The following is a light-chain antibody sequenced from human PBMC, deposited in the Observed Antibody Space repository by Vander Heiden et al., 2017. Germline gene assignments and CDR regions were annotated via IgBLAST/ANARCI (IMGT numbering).Light chain of an antibody. CDR3: NSYAGSNIFE. J-gene: IGLJ2*01. Sequence: QSALTQPPSASGAPGQSVTISCTGTSRDVGGYNYLSWYRQHPRKPPKLFIYEVTQRPSGVPDRFSGSKSGNTASLTVSGPQAEDEADYYCNSYAGSNIFEFGGGTKLTV. V-gene: IGLV2-8*01. CDR1: SRDVGGYNY. CDR2: EVT.